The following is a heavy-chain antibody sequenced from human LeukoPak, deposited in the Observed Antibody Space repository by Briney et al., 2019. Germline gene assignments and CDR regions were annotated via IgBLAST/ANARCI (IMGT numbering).Heavy chain of an antibody. J-gene: IGHJ6*03. Sequence: PGGSLRLSCAASGFTFSTYAMSWVRQAPGKGLEWVSAISGSGTNTHYADSVKGRFTISRDNSKNTLDLQMNSLRVEDTAVYYCASGSGSYRTPYYYMDVWGTGTTVTVSS. CDR2: ISGSGTNT. CDR3: ASGSGSYRTPYYYMDV. V-gene: IGHV3-23*01. CDR1: GFTFSTYA. D-gene: IGHD3-10*01.